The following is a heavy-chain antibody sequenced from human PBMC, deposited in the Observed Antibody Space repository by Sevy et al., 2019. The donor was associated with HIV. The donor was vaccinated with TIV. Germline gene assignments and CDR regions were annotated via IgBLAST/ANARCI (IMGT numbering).Heavy chain of an antibody. CDR3: VRAQFPTMGSDY. V-gene: IGHV3-11*01. CDR1: GFTFSDYY. J-gene: IGHJ4*02. D-gene: IGHD3-10*01. Sequence: GGSLRLSCAASGFTFSDYYMSWIRQAPGKGLEWISYISSTGSTIYYADSVKGRFTISRDNAKESLYLQMNSLRADDTAVYYCVRAQFPTMGSDYWGQGILVTVSS. CDR2: ISSTGSTI.